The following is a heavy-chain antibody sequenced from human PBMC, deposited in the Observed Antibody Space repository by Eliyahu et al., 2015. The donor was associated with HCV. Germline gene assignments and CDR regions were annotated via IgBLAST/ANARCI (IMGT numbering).Heavy chain of an antibody. Sequence: EVQLVESGGALVRPGGSLXLSCAASGFXFSDSHIHWVRQASGKGLEWVGRIRRRSDNHATEYAASVQGRFTLSRDDSTNTAYLQMNNLEAGDTAIYYCSRQTVSCHDYWGQGTLVTVSS. CDR1: GFXFSDSH. D-gene: IGHD2-2*01. J-gene: IGHJ4*02. CDR2: IRRRSDNHAT. CDR3: SRQTVSCHDY. V-gene: IGHV3-73*02.